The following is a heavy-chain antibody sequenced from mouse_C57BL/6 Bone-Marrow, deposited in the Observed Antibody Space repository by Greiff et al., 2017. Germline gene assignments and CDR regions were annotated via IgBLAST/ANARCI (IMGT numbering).Heavy chain of an antibody. CDR3: ARLWGGWYFDV. J-gene: IGHJ1*03. CDR2: IYPGDGDT. Sequence: QVQLKQSGPELVKPGASVKISCKASGYAFSSSWINWVKQRPGKGLEWIGRIYPGDGDTNYNGKVKGKATLTADKSSSTAYMQLSSLTSEDSAVYFCARLWGGWYFDVWGTGTTVTVSS. V-gene: IGHV1-82*01. CDR1: GYAFSSSW.